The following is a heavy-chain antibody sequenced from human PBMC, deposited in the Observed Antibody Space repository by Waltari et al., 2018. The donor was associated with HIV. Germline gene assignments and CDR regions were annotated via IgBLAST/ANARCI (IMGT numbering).Heavy chain of an antibody. V-gene: IGHV4-39*07. CDR3: ARGGLRFPEDY. CDR1: GDSINSDSYY. Sequence: QLQLQESGPGLVKPSETLSLICSVSGDSINSDSYYWGWVRQPPGGGPDWVASIYYSGSTNYNPSLKSRVTISVDTSKNQFSLKLNSMTAADTAVYYCARGGLRFPEDYWGQGTLVTVSS. D-gene: IGHD3-3*01. J-gene: IGHJ4*02. CDR2: IYYSGST.